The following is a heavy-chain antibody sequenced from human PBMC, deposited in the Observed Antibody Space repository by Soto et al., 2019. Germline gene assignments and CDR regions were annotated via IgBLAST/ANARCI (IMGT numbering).Heavy chain of an antibody. Sequence: SDTLSLTCTVSGGSISSYYWSWIRQPPGKGLEWILYIYYSGSTNYNPSLKSRVTISVDTSKNQFSLKLSSVTAADTAMYYCARLNYYDSTGTIHXWGQGTLVPVSX. CDR1: GGSISSYY. J-gene: IGHJ4*02. CDR2: IYYSGST. V-gene: IGHV4-59*01. CDR3: ARLNYYDSTGTIHX. D-gene: IGHD3-22*01.